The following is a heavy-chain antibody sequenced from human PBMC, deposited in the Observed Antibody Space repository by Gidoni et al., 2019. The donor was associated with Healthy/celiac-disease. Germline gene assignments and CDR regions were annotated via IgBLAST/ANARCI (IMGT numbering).Heavy chain of an antibody. J-gene: IGHJ5*02. CDR3: ARVRQLGLIRGWFDP. CDR1: GGPFSSYA. CDR2: IIPIFGTA. D-gene: IGHD6-6*01. Sequence: QVQLVQSGAEVKKPGSSVKVSCKASGGPFSSYAISWVRQAPGQGLEWMGGIIPIFGTANYAQKFQGRVTITADKSTSTAYMELSSLRSEDTAVYYCARVRQLGLIRGWFDPWGQGTLVTVSS. V-gene: IGHV1-69*06.